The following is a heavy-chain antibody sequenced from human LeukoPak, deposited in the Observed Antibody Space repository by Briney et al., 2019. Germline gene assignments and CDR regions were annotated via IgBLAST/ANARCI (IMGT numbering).Heavy chain of an antibody. D-gene: IGHD3-22*01. V-gene: IGHV4-34*01. CDR2: INHSGST. CDR3: ARTSIYYDSSGYRS. J-gene: IGHJ5*02. CDR1: GGSFSGYY. Sequence: PSETLSLTCAVYGGSFSGYYWSWIRQPPGEGLEWIGGINHSGSTNYIPSLKSRVTISVDTSKNQFSLKLSSVTAADTAVYYCARTSIYYDSSGYRSWGQGTLVTVSS.